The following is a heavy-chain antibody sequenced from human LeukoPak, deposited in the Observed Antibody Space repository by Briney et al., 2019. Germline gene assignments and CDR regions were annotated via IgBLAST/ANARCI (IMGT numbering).Heavy chain of an antibody. CDR1: GGTFSRFT. D-gene: IGHD3-22*01. J-gene: IGHJ4*02. V-gene: IGHV1-69*13. CDR2: ITPIFGTA. Sequence: ASVKVSCKASGGTFSRFTISWVRQAPGQGFEWMGGITPIFGTANFAQKFQSRVSITADESTSTAFMELSSLRSEDTAVYYCAREWGLESSGYYYAYWGQGTLVTVSS. CDR3: AREWGLESSGYYYAY.